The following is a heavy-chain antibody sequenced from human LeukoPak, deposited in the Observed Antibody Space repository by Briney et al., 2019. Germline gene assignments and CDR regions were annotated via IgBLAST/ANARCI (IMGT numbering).Heavy chain of an antibody. D-gene: IGHD3-10*01. CDR2: VHYSRST. Sequence: KPSETLSLTCTVSGGSIRSYYWSWIRQPPGKGLEWIGYVHYSRSTNYSPSLKSRVTISVDTSKNQFSLKLSSVTAADAAVYYCARTYYGSGSLYYYYYYLDVWGKGTTVTVSS. CDR3: ARTYYGSGSLYYYYYYLDV. V-gene: IGHV4-59*01. J-gene: IGHJ6*03. CDR1: GGSIRSYY.